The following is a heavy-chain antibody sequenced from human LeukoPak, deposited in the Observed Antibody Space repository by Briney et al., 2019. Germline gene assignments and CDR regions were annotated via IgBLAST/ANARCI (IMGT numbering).Heavy chain of an antibody. J-gene: IGHJ4*02. V-gene: IGHV1-8*01. CDR3: ARGGRLYYYGSGSSGGFDY. Sequence: ASVKVSCKASGYTFTSYDINWVRQVTGQGLGWMGWMNPNSGNTGYAQKFQGRVTMTRNTSISTAYMELSSLRSEDTAVYYCARGGRLYYYGSGSSGGFDYWGQGTLVTVSS. CDR1: GYTFTSYD. CDR2: MNPNSGNT. D-gene: IGHD3-10*01.